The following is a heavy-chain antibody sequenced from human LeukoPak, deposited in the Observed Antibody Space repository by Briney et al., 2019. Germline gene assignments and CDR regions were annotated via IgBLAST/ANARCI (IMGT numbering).Heavy chain of an antibody. Sequence: SETLSLTCTVSGGSISSYYWSWIRQPPGKGLEWIGYIYYSGSTNYNPSLKSRVTISVDTSKNQFSLKLSSVTAADTAVCYCARGLELTFDYWGQGTLVTVSS. D-gene: IGHD1-7*01. CDR2: IYYSGST. J-gene: IGHJ4*02. CDR1: GGSISSYY. CDR3: ARGLELTFDY. V-gene: IGHV4-59*08.